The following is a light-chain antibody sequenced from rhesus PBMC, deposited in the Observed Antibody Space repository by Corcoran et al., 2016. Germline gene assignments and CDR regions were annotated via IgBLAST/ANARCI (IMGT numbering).Light chain of an antibody. Sequence: DIVMTQSPDSLAVSLGERVTINCKSSQSLLYRSNNKNYLAWYQQKPGQALKMLLYWASTRESGVPNRLSGGGSGTDFTLPISGLQAEGVAVYFCQQYYSSPYSFGQGTKVEIK. CDR1: QSLLYRSNNKNY. J-gene: IGKJ2*01. CDR3: QQYYSSPYS. CDR2: WAS. V-gene: IGKV4-1*01.